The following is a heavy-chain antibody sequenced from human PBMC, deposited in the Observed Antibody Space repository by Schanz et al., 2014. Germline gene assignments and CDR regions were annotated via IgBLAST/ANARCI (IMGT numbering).Heavy chain of an antibody. CDR2: IKQDESER. CDR3: AMGSSLYYFDY. Sequence: EVQLVASGGCLVQPGGSLRLSCAASGFTFSTYWMSWVRQAPGKGLEWVANIKQDESERSYVDSVKGRFTISRDNAKNSLYLQMNSLRAEDTAVYYCAMGSSLYYFDYWGQGALVTVSS. D-gene: IGHD6-13*01. J-gene: IGHJ4*02. CDR1: GFTFSTYW. V-gene: IGHV3-7*01.